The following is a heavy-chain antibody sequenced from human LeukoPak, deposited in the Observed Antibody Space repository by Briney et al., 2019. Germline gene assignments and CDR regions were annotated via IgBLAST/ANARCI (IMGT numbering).Heavy chain of an antibody. D-gene: IGHD6-6*01. CDR2: IYYSGST. Sequence: SETLSLTCTVSGGSISSYYWSWLRQPPGKGLEWIGYIYYSGSTNYNPSLKSRVTISVDTSKNQFSLKLSSVTAADTAVYYSARAVAAHHHFDYWGQGTLVTVSS. V-gene: IGHV4-59*01. J-gene: IGHJ4*02. CDR3: ARAVAAHHHFDY. CDR1: GGSISSYY.